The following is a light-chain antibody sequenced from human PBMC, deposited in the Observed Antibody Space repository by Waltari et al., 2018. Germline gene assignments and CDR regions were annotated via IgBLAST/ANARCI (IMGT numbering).Light chain of an antibody. V-gene: IGKV3D-15*01. Sequence: EIVMTQSPATLSLSPGKRATLSCRASQSVGSSLAWYQQKPGQAPRLIIFGASNRATGIPDRFSGSGSGTEFTLTISSLEPEDVAVYYCQQNTNWPLTFGGGAKVEIK. CDR3: QQNTNWPLT. CDR2: GAS. J-gene: IGKJ4*01. CDR1: QSVGSS.